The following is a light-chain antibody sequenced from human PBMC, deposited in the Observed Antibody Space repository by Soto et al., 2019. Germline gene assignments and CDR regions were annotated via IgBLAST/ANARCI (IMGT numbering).Light chain of an antibody. V-gene: IGKV1-39*01. CDR1: QSVNLN. CDR2: AAS. Sequence: MTQSPGTLSVSPGEGATLSCTASQSVNLNLAWYQHKPGKAPKLLIYAASSLQSGVPSRFSGSGSGTDFTLTISGLQPEDSATYYCQQSYSSSWTFGQGTKVDIK. J-gene: IGKJ1*01. CDR3: QQSYSSSWT.